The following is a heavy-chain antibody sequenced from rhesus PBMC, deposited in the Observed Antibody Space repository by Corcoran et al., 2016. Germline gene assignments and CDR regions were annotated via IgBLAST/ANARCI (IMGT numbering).Heavy chain of an antibody. J-gene: IGHJ4*01. CDR1: GYSISSGYG. CDR2: IGGSSGST. CDR3: ARPYEDDYGYYYPGFDY. Sequence: QVQLQESGPGLVKPSETLSLTCAVPGYSISSGYGWGWVRPPPGQGVGGIGYIGGSSGSTNYNPSLKSRVTISKDTSKNQFSLKLSSVTAADTAVYYCARPYEDDYGYYYPGFDYWGQGVLVTVSS. V-gene: IGHV4-127*01. D-gene: IGHD3-9*01.